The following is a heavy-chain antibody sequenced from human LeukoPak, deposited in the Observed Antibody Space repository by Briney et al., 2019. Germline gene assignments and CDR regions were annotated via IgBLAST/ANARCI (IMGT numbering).Heavy chain of an antibody. CDR3: ARDGGSLGFGTREGAFDI. J-gene: IGHJ3*02. V-gene: IGHV3-33*01. D-gene: IGHD3-10*01. Sequence: GGSLRLSCAASGFTFSSYGMHWVRQAPGKGLEWVAVIWYDGSNKYYADSVKGRFTISRDNSKNTLYLQMNSLRAGDTAVYYCARDGGSLGFGTREGAFDIWGQGTMVTVSS. CDR2: IWYDGSNK. CDR1: GFTFSSYG.